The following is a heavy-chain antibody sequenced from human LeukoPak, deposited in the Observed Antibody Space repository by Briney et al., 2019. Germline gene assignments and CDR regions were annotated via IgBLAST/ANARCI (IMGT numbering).Heavy chain of an antibody. J-gene: IGHJ3*02. CDR2: ISSSSSYI. D-gene: IGHD4-23*01. Sequence: PGGSLRLSCAASGFTFSRHSMNWVRQAPGKGLEWVSSISSSSSYIYYADSVKGRFTISRDNAKNSLYLQMSSLRAEDTAVYYCARDDYGGPDDAFDIWGQGTMVTVSS. CDR1: GFTFSRHS. V-gene: IGHV3-21*01. CDR3: ARDDYGGPDDAFDI.